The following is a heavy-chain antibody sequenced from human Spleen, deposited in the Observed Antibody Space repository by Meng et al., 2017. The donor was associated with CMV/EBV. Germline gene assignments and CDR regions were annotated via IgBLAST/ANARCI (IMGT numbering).Heavy chain of an antibody. CDR1: GGSFSGYY. J-gene: IGHJ4*02. D-gene: IGHD3-3*01. Sequence: SETLSLTCAVYGGSFSGYYWTWVRQPPGKGLEWIGEIHHSGTTNYNVSLKSRVTISVDTSKKQFSLKLSSVTAADTAVYYCAGYYDFWGGPPFWGQGTLVTVSS. V-gene: IGHV4-34*01. CDR2: IHHSGTT. CDR3: AGYYDFWGGPPF.